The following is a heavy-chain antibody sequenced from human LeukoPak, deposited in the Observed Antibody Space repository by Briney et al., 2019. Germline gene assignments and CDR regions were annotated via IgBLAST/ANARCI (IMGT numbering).Heavy chain of an antibody. CDR2: IYNSGST. D-gene: IGHD3-10*01. Sequence: SETLSLTCTVSGGALSSGSYYWGWIRQPPGKGLEWIGRIYNSGSTYYNPSLKSRVTISVDTSKNQFSLKLSALTPPDTAGYYCGRRVAVLLWFGEFKMVYMDVWGKGTTVTISS. J-gene: IGHJ6*03. CDR1: GGALSSGSYY. V-gene: IGHV4-39*01. CDR3: GRRVAVLLWFGEFKMVYMDV.